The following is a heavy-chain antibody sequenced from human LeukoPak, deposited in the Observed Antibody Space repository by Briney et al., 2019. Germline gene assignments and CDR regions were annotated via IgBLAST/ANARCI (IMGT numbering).Heavy chain of an antibody. Sequence: ASVKVSCKASGYTFTGYYMHWVRQAPGQGLEWMGWINPNSGGTNYAQKFQGRVTMTRDTSISTAYMELSRLRSDDTAVYYCARVVRYYYDSSGPPYFDYWGQGTLVTVSS. CDR2: INPNSGGT. J-gene: IGHJ4*02. D-gene: IGHD3-22*01. V-gene: IGHV1-2*02. CDR3: ARVVRYYYDSSGPPYFDY. CDR1: GYTFTGYY.